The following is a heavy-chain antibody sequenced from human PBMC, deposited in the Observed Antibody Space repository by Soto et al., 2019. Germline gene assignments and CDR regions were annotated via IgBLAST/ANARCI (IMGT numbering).Heavy chain of an antibody. CDR1: GGSFSSYH. V-gene: IGHV4-34*01. CDR2: INHSGST. CDR3: ARGRGTWSIAVLNWFDP. D-gene: IGHD6-6*01. J-gene: IGHJ5*02. Sequence: QVQLQQWGAGLLKPSETLSLTCVVYGGSFSSYHWSWIRQSPRKNLAWIGEINHSGSTNYNPSLQSRVTISIDTAKNQFSLNLSSVTAADTAIYYCARGRGTWSIAVLNWFDPWGQGTLVTVSS.